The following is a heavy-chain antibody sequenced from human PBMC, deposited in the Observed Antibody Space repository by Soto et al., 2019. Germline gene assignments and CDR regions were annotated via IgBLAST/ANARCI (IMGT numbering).Heavy chain of an antibody. V-gene: IGHV5-51*01. Sequence: VESLTVSCKASGYSFTSYWIAWVRQMPGKGLEWMGIIYPRDSDIRYSPSFQGQVTISVDKSISTAYLQWSSLKASDTAMYYCDGGSVARHNYFDEWAQRNLATLSS. CDR2: IYPRDSDI. D-gene: IGHD5-12*01. CDR1: GYSFTSYW. CDR3: DGGSVARHNYFDE. J-gene: IGHJ4*02.